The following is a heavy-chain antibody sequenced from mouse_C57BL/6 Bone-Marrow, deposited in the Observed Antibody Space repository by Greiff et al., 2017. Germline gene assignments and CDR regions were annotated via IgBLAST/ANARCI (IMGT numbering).Heavy chain of an antibody. J-gene: IGHJ3*01. Sequence: VQLQQSGPVLVKPGASVKMSCKASGYTFTDSYMNWVKQSHGKSLEWIGVINPYNGGTSYNQKFKGKATLTVDKSSSTAYMELNSLTSEDSAVYYWASLLWLRRGFAYWGQGTLVTVSA. CDR2: INPYNGGT. D-gene: IGHD2-2*01. CDR1: GYTFTDSY. CDR3: ASLLWLRRGFAY. V-gene: IGHV1-19*01.